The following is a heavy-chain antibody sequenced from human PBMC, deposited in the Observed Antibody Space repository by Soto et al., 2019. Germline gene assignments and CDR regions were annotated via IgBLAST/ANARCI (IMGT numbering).Heavy chain of an antibody. Sequence: EASVKVSCKASGYTFTGYYMHWVRQAPGQGLEWMGWINPNSGGTNYAQKFQGRVTMTRDTSISTAYMELGRLRSDDTAVYYCARERSELELPYYYYYGMDVWGQGTTVTVSS. CDR2: INPNSGGT. CDR3: ARERSELELPYYYYYGMDV. J-gene: IGHJ6*02. D-gene: IGHD1-7*01. V-gene: IGHV1-2*02. CDR1: GYTFTGYY.